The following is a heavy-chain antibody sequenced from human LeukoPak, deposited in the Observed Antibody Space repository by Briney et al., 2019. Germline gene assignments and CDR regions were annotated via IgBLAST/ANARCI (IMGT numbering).Heavy chain of an antibody. D-gene: IGHD1-14*01. Sequence: GGSLRLSCAASGFTFSGSAIHWVRQASGKGLEWVGRIRSKANNYATAYAESVKGRFTISRDDSKNTAYLQMNSLKAEDTAVYYCTTIDEVNRKLDYWGQGTLVTVSS. J-gene: IGHJ4*02. CDR1: GFTFSGSA. V-gene: IGHV3-73*01. CDR2: IRSKANNYAT. CDR3: TTIDEVNRKLDY.